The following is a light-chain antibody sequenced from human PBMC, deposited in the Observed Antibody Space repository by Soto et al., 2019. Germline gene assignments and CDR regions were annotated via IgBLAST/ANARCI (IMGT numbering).Light chain of an antibody. CDR1: TGAVTSGHY. CDR2: DTS. CDR3: LLSYSDSRPV. J-gene: IGLJ2*01. V-gene: IGLV7-46*01. Sequence: QAVVTQEPSLTVSPGGTVTLTCGSSTGAVTSGHYPYRFQQKPGQAPRTLIYDTSNKHSWTPARFSGSLLGGKAALTLSGAQPEDEAEYYCLLSYSDSRPVFGGGTKLTVL.